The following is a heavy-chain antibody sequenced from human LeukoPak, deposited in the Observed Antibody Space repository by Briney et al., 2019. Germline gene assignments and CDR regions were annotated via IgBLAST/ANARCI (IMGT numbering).Heavy chain of an antibody. CDR2: INLNGGGT. J-gene: IGHJ4*02. Sequence: ASVKVSCKASGFTFTGYYFHWVRQAPGHGLEWMGWINLNGGGTHYVQEFQGRVTMTRDTSISTAYMELSGLRSDDTAIYYCTRGGDDEGPNYFDYWGQGTLVTVSS. D-gene: IGHD3-10*01. CDR1: GFTFTGYY. CDR3: TRGGDDEGPNYFDY. V-gene: IGHV1-2*02.